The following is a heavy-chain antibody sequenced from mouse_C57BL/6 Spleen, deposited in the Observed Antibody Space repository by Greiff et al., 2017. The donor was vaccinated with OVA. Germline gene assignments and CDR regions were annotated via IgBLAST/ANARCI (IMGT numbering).Heavy chain of an antibody. CDR2: ISSGSSTI. D-gene: IGHD1-1*01. CDR3: ARVTTVVPYDFDY. J-gene: IGHJ2*01. CDR1: GFTFSDYG. Sequence: VQLKQSGGGLVKPGGSLKLSCAASGFTFSDYGMHWVRQAPEKGLEWVAYISSGSSTIYYADTVKGRFTISRDNAKNTLFLQMTSLRSEDTDMYYCARVTTVVPYDFDYWGQGATLTVSS. V-gene: IGHV5-17*01.